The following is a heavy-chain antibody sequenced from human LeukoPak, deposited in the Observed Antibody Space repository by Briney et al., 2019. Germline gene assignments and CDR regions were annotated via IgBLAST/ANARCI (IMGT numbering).Heavy chain of an antibody. Sequence: GGSLRLSCAASGFTLSSYAMHWVRQAPGKGLEWVAVISYDGSNKYYADSVKGRFTISRDNSKNTLYLQMNSLRAEDTAVYYCARMGNWNDALDYWGQGTLVTVSS. D-gene: IGHD1-1*01. CDR3: ARMGNWNDALDY. CDR1: GFTLSSYA. CDR2: ISYDGSNK. V-gene: IGHV3-30-3*01. J-gene: IGHJ4*02.